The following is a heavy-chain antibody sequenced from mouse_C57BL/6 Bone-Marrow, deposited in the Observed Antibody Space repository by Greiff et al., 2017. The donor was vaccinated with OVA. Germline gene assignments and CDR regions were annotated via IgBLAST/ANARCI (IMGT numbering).Heavy chain of an antibody. D-gene: IGHD1-1*01. CDR3: ARGAFITTDWYFDV. Sequence: EVKVVESGGGLVKPGGSLKLSCAASGFTFSDYGMHWVRQAPEKGLEWVAYISSGSSTIYYADTVKGRFTISRDNAKNTLFLQMTSLRSEDTAMYYCARGAFITTDWYFDVWGTGTTVTVSS. CDR1: GFTFSDYG. CDR2: ISSGSSTI. J-gene: IGHJ1*03. V-gene: IGHV5-17*01.